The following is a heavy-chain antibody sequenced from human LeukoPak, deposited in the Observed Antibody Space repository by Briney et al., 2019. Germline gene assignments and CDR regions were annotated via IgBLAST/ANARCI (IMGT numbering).Heavy chain of an antibody. V-gene: IGHV1-2*04. CDR1: GYTLTSYY. D-gene: IGHD2-21*02. CDR3: ARSSTARWFDP. J-gene: IGHJ5*02. Sequence: GATVKVSCKASGYTLTSYYIHWVRQAPGQGLEWMGWINPNSGGTNYAQKFQGWVTMTRDTSISTAYMELSRLRSDDAAVYYCARSSTARWFDPWGQGTLVTVSS. CDR2: INPNSGGT.